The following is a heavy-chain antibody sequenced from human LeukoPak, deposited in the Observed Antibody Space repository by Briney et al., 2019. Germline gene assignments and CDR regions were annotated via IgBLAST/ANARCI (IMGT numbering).Heavy chain of an antibody. CDR2: IYTSGST. D-gene: IGHD2-15*01. CDR1: GGSIISGSYY. V-gene: IGHV4-61*02. J-gene: IGHJ3*02. Sequence: SQTLSLTCTVSGGSIISGSYYWSWIRQPGGKGLEWIGRIYTSGSTNYNPSLKSRVTISVDTSKNQFSLKLSSVTAADTAVYYCARDCSGGSCYFVGDAFDIWGQGTMVTVSS. CDR3: ARDCSGGSCYFVGDAFDI.